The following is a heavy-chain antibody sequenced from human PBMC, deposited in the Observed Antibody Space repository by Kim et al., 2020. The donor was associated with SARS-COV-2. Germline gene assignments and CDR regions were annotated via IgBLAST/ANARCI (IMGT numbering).Heavy chain of an antibody. CDR3: TRYYDFWSGYYNYYY. J-gene: IGHJ6*03. V-gene: IGHV3-15*01. CDR1: GFTFSNAW. D-gene: IGHD3-3*01. Sequence: GGSLRLSCAASGFTFSNAWMSWVRQAPGKGLEWVGRIKNKTDGGTTDYSAPGQGRFTIARAESKNTLYLHRKSLKTADTAVYYCTRYYDFWSGYYNYYY. CDR2: IKNKTDGGTT.